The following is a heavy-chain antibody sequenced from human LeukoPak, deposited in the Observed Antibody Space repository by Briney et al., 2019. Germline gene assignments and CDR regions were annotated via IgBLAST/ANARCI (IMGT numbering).Heavy chain of an antibody. Sequence: SETLSLTCSVSGGSISRYSWTWIRQPPGKGPEWIGFIYTSGSTTYKPSLKSRVTISVDTSKNQFSLKLSSVTAADTAVYYCATTDCYDRCSYYEGDFDVWGQGTLVTVSS. J-gene: IGHJ3*01. CDR2: IYTSGST. V-gene: IGHV4-4*09. D-gene: IGHD3-22*01. CDR1: GGSISRYS. CDR3: ATTDCYDRCSYYEGDFDV.